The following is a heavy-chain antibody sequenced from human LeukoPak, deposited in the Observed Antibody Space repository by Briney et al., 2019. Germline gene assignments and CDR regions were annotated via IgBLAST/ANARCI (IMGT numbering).Heavy chain of an antibody. CDR3: ALGPATYSYSHMDV. CDR2: MNPYSGYT. CDR1: GYTFISYD. V-gene: IGHV1-8*02. J-gene: IGHJ6*02. Sequence: ASVKVSCKASGYTFISYDINWARQATGPGLEWMGWMNPYSGYTGYAQKFQGRVTMTRNTSISTAYMDLSSLTSEDTAVYFCALGPATYSYSHMDVWGQGTTVTVSS.